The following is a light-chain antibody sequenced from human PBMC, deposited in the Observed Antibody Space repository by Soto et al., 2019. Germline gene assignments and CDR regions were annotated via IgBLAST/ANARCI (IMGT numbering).Light chain of an antibody. Sequence: QSVLTQPASVSGSPGQSITISCIGTSNDVGGYNYVSWYQHHPGKAPKLIIYDVTSRPSGVSNRFSGSKSGNTASLTISGLQAEDEADYYCNSYTARSLVVFGGGTKLTVL. CDR1: SNDVGGYNY. CDR2: DVT. J-gene: IGLJ2*01. CDR3: NSYTARSLVV. V-gene: IGLV2-14*03.